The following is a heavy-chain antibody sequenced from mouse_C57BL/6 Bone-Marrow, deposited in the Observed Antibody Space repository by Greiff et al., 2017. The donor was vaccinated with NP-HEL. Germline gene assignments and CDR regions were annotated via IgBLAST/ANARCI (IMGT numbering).Heavy chain of an antibody. CDR3: ARLGGLLYYAMDY. CDR2: IYPGDGDT. V-gene: IGHV1-82*01. J-gene: IGHJ4*01. Sequence: QVQLKESGPELVKPGASVKISCKASGYAFSSSWMNWVKQRPGKGLEWIGRIYPGDGDTNYNGKFKGKATLTADKSSSTAYMQLSSLTSEDSAVYFCARLGGLLYYAMDYWGQGTSVTVSS. CDR1: GYAFSSSW.